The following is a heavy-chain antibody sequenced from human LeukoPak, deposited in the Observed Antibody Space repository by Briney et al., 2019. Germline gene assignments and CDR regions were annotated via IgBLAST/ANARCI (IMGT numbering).Heavy chain of an antibody. Sequence: GGSLRLSCAASGFTFSSYAMSWVRQAPGKGLEWVSAISGSGGSTYYADSAKGRFTISRDNSKNTLYLQMNSLRAEDTAVYYCARAPIWYSSSYFDYWGQGTLVTVSS. CDR3: ARAPIWYSSSYFDY. J-gene: IGHJ4*02. D-gene: IGHD6-6*01. CDR1: GFTFSSYA. V-gene: IGHV3-23*01. CDR2: ISGSGGST.